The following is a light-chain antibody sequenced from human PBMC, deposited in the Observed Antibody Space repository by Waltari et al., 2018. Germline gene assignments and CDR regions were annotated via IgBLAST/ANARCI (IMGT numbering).Light chain of an antibody. CDR3: QQYGSSIMYT. Sequence: EVVLTQSPGALSLSPGERATVSCRASQSITTRYFALYQQKPGQAPSLLIYGASSRAPGIPDRFIGSGSGTDFTLTIIRLEPDDFAVYYCQQYGSSIMYTFGQGTKLEIK. CDR1: QSITTRY. CDR2: GAS. V-gene: IGKV3-20*01. J-gene: IGKJ2*01.